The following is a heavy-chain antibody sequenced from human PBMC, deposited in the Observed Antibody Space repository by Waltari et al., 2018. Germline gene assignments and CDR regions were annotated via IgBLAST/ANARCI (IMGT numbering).Heavy chain of an antibody. CDR3: ARVFNDNDAADY. V-gene: IGHV3-7*01. CDR2: IRHDGGAK. D-gene: IGHD1-1*01. Sequence: DVQLVESGGGLVQPGGSLRLSCAASGFTFSDYWMSWVRQAPGKVLEWVANIRHDGGAKDYADSAKGRFTISRDNAKNALFLQMNSLRAEDTAVYFCARVFNDNDAADYWGQGPLVIVTS. CDR1: GFTFSDYW. J-gene: IGHJ4*02.